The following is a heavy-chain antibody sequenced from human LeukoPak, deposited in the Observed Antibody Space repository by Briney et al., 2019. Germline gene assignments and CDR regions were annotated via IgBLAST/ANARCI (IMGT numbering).Heavy chain of an antibody. Sequence: PGGSLRLSCAASGFTFNSYGMSWVRQAPGKGLEWVSGISISGSGSSTYYADSVKGQFTISRDNSKNTVYLQMNSLRAEDTAVYYCAKDRGTAVTTLNYWGQGTLVTVSS. CDR2: ISISGSGSST. V-gene: IGHV3-23*01. J-gene: IGHJ4*02. D-gene: IGHD4-17*01. CDR3: AKDRGTAVTTLNY. CDR1: GFTFNSYG.